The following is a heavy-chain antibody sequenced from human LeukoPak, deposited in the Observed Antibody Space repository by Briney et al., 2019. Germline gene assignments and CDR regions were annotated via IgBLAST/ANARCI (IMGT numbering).Heavy chain of an antibody. CDR2: IYYSGST. CDR1: GGSINSFY. J-gene: IGHJ6*03. D-gene: IGHD2-2*01. CDR3: ARGLLVVVPAALAGDYYYYYYMDV. Sequence: PSETLSLTCTVSGGSINSFYWSWIRQPPGKGLEWIGYIYYSGSTNYNPSLKSRVTISVDTSKNQFSLKLSSVTAADTAVYYCARGLLVVVPAALAGDYYYYYYMDVWGKGTTVTVSS. V-gene: IGHV4-59*01.